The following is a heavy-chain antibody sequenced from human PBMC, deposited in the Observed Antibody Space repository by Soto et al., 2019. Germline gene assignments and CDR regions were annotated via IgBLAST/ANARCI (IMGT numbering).Heavy chain of an antibody. CDR1: GGSISSGGYS. V-gene: IGHV4-30-2*01. CDR3: ARGCDDCSSTSCYCINWFDP. D-gene: IGHD2-2*01. CDR2: IYHSGST. Sequence: PSETLSLTCAVSGGSISSGGYSWSWIRQPPGKGLEWIGYIYHSGSTYYNPSLKSRVTISVDRSKNQFSLKLSSVTAADTAVYYCARGCDDCSSTSCYCINWFDPWGQGTLVTVSS. J-gene: IGHJ5*02.